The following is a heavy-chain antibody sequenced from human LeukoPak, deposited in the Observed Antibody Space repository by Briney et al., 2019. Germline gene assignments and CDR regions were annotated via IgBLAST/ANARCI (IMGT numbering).Heavy chain of an antibody. V-gene: IGHV4-38-2*02. CDR1: GYSISSGYH. J-gene: IGHJ4*02. Sequence: PSETLSLTCVVSGYSISSGYHWGWIRQPPGKGLEWIGSVYRSGTTYYDPSLKSRVTISVGTSNNQISLKVRSVTAADTAMYYCARENWVFDYWGQGILVTVSS. D-gene: IGHD7-27*01. CDR3: ARENWVFDY. CDR2: VYRSGTT.